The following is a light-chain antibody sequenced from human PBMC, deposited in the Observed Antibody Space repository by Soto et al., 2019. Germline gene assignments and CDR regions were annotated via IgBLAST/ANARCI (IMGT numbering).Light chain of an antibody. CDR2: GNN. Sequence: QSVLTQPSSASGTPGQTVTISCSGSSSNIGRNNVHWYQQLPGTAPKLFMSGNNQRSSGVPDRFSGSRSGTSASLAISGLLSEDEADYYCAACDSSLNGWVFGGGTKLTVL. J-gene: IGLJ3*02. CDR3: AACDSSLNGWV. CDR1: SSNIGRNN. V-gene: IGLV1-44*01.